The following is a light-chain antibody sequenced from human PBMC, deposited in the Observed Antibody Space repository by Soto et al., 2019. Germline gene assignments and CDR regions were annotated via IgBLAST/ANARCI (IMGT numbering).Light chain of an antibody. J-gene: IGKJ4*01. CDR2: GAS. CDR3: QNYSNSPFS. V-gene: IGKV1-8*01. CDR1: QDVGRY. Sequence: AIRMTQSPSSLSASAGDRVAIACRASQDVGRYLAWYQQKPGQAPKLLIYGASTLQSGVPSRFSGGGSGTEFTLTISCLQSEDFAVYYCQNYSNSPFSFGGGTKVEIK.